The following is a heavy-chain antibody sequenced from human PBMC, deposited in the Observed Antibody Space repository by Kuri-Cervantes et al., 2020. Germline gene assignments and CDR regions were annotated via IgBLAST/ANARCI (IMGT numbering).Heavy chain of an antibody. CDR3: ARDSRDGYNFWYFDL. Sequence: GSLRLSCTVSGGSISSYYWSWIRQPPGKGLEWIGYIYYSGSTNYNPSLKSRVTISVDTSKNQFSLKLSSVTAADTAVHYCARDSRDGYNFWYFDLWGRGTLVTVSS. D-gene: IGHD5-24*01. CDR1: GGSISSYY. CDR2: IYYSGST. V-gene: IGHV4-59*01. J-gene: IGHJ2*01.